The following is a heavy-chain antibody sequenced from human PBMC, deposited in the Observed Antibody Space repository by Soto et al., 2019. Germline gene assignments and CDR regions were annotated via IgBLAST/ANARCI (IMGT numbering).Heavy chain of an antibody. J-gene: IGHJ6*02. V-gene: IGHV3-33*01. CDR2: IWYDGSNK. D-gene: IGHD3-9*01. CDR1: GFTFSSYG. Sequence: GGSLRLSCAASGFTFSSYGMHWVRQAPGKGLEWVAVIWYDGSNKYYADSVKGRFTISRDNSKNTLYLQMNSLRAEDTAVYYCARFPFVFLTHYYHYYRIDFCGQGTTVTVSS. CDR3: ARFPFVFLTHYYHYYRIDF.